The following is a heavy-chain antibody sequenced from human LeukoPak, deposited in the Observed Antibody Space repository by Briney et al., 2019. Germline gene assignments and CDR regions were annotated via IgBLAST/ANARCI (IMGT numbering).Heavy chain of an antibody. CDR1: GGSISSYY. CDR2: IYTSGST. CDR3: ALGGYDILTGYQDAFDI. Sequence: SETLSLTCTVSGGSISSYYWSWIRQPAGKGLEWIGRIYTSGSTNYNPSLKSRVTMSVDTSKNQFSLKLSSVTAADTAVYYCALGGYDILTGYQDAFDIWGQGTMVTVSS. V-gene: IGHV4-4*07. J-gene: IGHJ3*02. D-gene: IGHD3-9*01.